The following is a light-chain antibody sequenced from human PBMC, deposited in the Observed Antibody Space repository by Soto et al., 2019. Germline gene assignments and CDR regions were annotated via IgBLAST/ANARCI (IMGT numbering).Light chain of an antibody. J-gene: IGKJ2*01. CDR2: AES. CDR1: QAISSS. Sequence: DIQLTQSPSFLSASVGDRVTITCRASQAISSSLAWYQHNPGKAPKLLVYAESTLPNGSPSSFSVNGSGTEFTLTISSLQPEDFATYYCQHLNDYRYTFGEGTKVEIK. V-gene: IGKV1-9*01. CDR3: QHLNDYRYT.